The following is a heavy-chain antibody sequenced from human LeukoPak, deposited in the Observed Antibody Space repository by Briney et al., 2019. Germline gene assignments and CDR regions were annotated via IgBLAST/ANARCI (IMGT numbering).Heavy chain of an antibody. CDR1: GFTFSSYG. V-gene: IGHV3-74*01. CDR3: AREVPGGRSSWYKDY. D-gene: IGHD6-13*01. J-gene: IGHJ4*02. Sequence: GGSLRLSCAASGFTFSSYGMHWVRQAPGKGLVWVSRINSDGSSTSYADSVKGRFTISRDNAKNTLYLQMNSLRAEDTAVYYCAREVPGGRSSWYKDYWGQGTLVTVSS. CDR2: INSDGSST.